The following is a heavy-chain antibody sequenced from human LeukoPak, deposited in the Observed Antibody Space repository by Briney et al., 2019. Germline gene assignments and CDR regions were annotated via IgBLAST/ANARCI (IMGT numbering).Heavy chain of an antibody. V-gene: IGHV3-7*03. D-gene: IGHD6-19*01. Sequence: GGSLRLSCAASGFTFSSYWMSWVRQAPGKGLEWVANIKQDGSEKYYVDSVKGRFTISRDNAKNSLYLQMNSLRADDTAVYYCARDDTSSGYYEFGYWGQGTLVTVSS. CDR2: IKQDGSEK. CDR3: ARDDTSSGYYEFGY. CDR1: GFTFSSYW. J-gene: IGHJ4*02.